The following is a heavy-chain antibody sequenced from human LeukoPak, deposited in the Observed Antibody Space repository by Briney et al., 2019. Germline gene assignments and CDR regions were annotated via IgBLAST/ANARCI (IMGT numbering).Heavy chain of an antibody. CDR2: ISSSSSYI. CDR1: GFTFSSYS. J-gene: IGHJ4*02. Sequence: GGSLRLSCAASGFTFSSYSMNWVRQAPGKGLEWVSSISSSSSYIYYADSVKGRFTISRDNAKNSLYLQMNSLRAEDTAVYYCARAGRADGDYHYFDYWGQGTPVTVSS. CDR3: ARAGRADGDYHYFDY. V-gene: IGHV3-21*01. D-gene: IGHD4-17*01.